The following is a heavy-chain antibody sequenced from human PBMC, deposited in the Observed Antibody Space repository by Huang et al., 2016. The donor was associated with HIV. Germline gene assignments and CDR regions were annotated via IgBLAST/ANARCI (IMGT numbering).Heavy chain of an antibody. CDR1: GFIFSNFG. V-gene: IGHV3-30*18. CDR3: AKESRWFSDFDQ. Sequence: QVQLVESGGGVVQPGTSLSLSCAASGFIFSNFGMHWVRQAPGKGLEWVAVISYDVRSDRYSDSVKGRFTISRDNDKNTLSLEMNRLRHDDTAVYYCAKESRWFSDFDQWGQGTLVTVSS. CDR2: ISYDVRSD. D-gene: IGHD2-15*01. J-gene: IGHJ5*02.